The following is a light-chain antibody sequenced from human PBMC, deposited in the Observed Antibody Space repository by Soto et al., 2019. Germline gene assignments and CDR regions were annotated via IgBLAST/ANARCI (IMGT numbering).Light chain of an antibody. V-gene: IGLV1-40*01. CDR1: SSNIGAGYD. J-gene: IGLJ2*01. CDR2: ANS. CDR3: QSYDSSRAVVI. Sequence: QAVVTQPPSVSGAPGQRVTISCTESSSNIGAGYDVHWYQQLPGRAPKLLIYANSNRPSGVPDRFSGSKSGTSASLAITGLQAEDEADYYCQSYDSSRAVVIFGGGTKLTVL.